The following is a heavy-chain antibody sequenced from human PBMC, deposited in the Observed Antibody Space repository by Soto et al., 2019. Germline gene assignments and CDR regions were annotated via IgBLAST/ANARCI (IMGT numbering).Heavy chain of an antibody. D-gene: IGHD1-20*01. V-gene: IGHV1-18*04. J-gene: IGHJ4*02. CDR3: AREFYNFAHLDY. CDR1: GYTFSTYP. Sequence: QVQLVQSGAEVRKPGASVKVSCQASGYTFSTYPITWVRQAPGQGLEWLGWINVYNGNTVYAQKLQGRVTMTTDTSTSTAYMELRSLRSDDTAIYYCAREFYNFAHLDYWGQGTLVTVSS. CDR2: INVYNGNT.